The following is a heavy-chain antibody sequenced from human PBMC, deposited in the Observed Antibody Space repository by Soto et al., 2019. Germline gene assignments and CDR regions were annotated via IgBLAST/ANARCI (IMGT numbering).Heavy chain of an antibody. CDR2: MNPNSGNT. V-gene: IGHV1-8*01. Sequence: VQLVQSGAEVKKPGASVKVSCKASGYTFTSYDINWVRQATGQGLEWMGWMNPNSGNTGYAQKFQGRVTMTRNTSISTAYMELSSLRSEDTAVYYCARVFGYDFWSGYLGSYYYYGMDVWGHGTTVTVSS. D-gene: IGHD3-3*01. J-gene: IGHJ6*02. CDR1: GYTFTSYD. CDR3: ARVFGYDFWSGYLGSYYYYGMDV.